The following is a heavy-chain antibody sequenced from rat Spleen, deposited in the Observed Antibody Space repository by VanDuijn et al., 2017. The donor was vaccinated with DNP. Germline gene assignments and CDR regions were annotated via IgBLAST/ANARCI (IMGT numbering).Heavy chain of an antibody. D-gene: IGHD1-2*01. CDR1: GFTFSDFY. Sequence: EVQLVESGGGLVQPGRSLKLSCAASGFTFSDFYMAWVRQAPTKGLEWVATIIYDGTTTYYRDSVKGRFTISRDNAKNTLFLQMDSLRSEDTATYYCASWSPIAPISTSNYWGQGVMVTVSS. CDR2: IIYDGTTT. J-gene: IGHJ2*01. CDR3: ASWSPIAPISTSNY. V-gene: IGHV5-7*01.